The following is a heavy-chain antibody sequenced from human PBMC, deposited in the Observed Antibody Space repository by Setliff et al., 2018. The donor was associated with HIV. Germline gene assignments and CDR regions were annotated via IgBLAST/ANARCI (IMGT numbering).Heavy chain of an antibody. D-gene: IGHD3-10*01. J-gene: IGHJ3*02. CDR2: INGGNGDT. CDR3: ARDSLPYYYGSGTDPFDI. V-gene: IGHV1-3*01. Sequence: ASVKVSCKASGYTFTSYAINWVRQAPGQSLEWMAWINGGNGDTKYSQKFQGRVTVTGDTSAITAYMELSDLRSEDTAVYYCARDSLPYYYGSGTDPFDIWGQGTMVTVSS. CDR1: GYTFTSYA.